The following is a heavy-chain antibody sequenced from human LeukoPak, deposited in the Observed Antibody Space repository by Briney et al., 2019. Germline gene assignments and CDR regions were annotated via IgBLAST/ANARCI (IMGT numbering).Heavy chain of an antibody. D-gene: IGHD1-26*01. V-gene: IGHV3-53*01. CDR3: TRDRSNSGTRDAFDI. Sequence: PGGSLRLSCAASGFALSGRYMSWVRQAPGSGLEWVSVIYTGGSTYYGDSVKGRFTISRDISQNTVYLQMNSLRAEDTAVYYCTRDRSNSGTRDAFDIWGQGTMVSVSS. CDR1: GFALSGRY. CDR2: IYTGGST. J-gene: IGHJ3*02.